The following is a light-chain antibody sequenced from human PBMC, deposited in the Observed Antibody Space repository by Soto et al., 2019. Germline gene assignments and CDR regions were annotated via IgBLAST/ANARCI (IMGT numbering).Light chain of an antibody. Sequence: AIQMTQSPSSLSASVGDRVTITCRASQGIRNDLGWYQQKPGKAPKLLIYAASSLQSGVPSRFSGSESGTNFTLTTSALRPEDFATYYCLKDKNSPFTFAPGTKVETK. CDR3: LKDKNSPFT. V-gene: IGKV1-6*01. CDR1: QGIRND. J-gene: IGKJ3*01. CDR2: AAS.